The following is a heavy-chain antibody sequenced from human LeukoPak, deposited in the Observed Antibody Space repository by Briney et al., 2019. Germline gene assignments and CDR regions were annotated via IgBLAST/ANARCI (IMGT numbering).Heavy chain of an antibody. CDR2: IIPIFGTA. J-gene: IGHJ3*02. V-gene: IGHV1-69*05. CDR1: GYTFTTYG. CDR3: DAFDI. Sequence: GASVKVSCNPSGYTFTTYGISWVRQAPGQGLEWMGRIIPIFGTANYAQKFQGRVTITTDESTSTAYMELSSLRSEDTAVYYCDAFDIWGQGTMVTVSS.